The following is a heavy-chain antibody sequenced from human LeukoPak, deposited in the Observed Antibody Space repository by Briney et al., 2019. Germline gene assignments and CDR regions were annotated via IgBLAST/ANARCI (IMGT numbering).Heavy chain of an antibody. D-gene: IGHD3-10*01. CDR3: ARSGLRGGITMVRGVDY. CDR1: GFTFSDYY. Sequence: GGSLRLSCAASGFTFSDYYMSWIRQAPGKGLEWVSYIRSSSSYTNYADSVKGRFTISRDNAKNSLYLQMNSLRAEDTAVYYCARSGLRGGITMVRGVDYWGQGTLVTVSS. J-gene: IGHJ4*02. V-gene: IGHV3-11*03. CDR2: IRSSSSYT.